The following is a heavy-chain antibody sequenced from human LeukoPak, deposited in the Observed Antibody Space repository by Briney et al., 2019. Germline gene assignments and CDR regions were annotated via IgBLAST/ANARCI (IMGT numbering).Heavy chain of an antibody. D-gene: IGHD3-10*01. V-gene: IGHV3-15*07. J-gene: IGHJ6*02. Sequence: GGSLRLSCTISGLTFSHAWMNWVRQAPGKGLEWVGRIKSGGTTVYAAAVKGRFTMSRDDSVKRLYLQMKSLKMEDTAVYYCIWLSDYYYGMDVWGQGTTVTVSS. CDR3: IWLSDYYYGMDV. CDR2: IKSGGTT. CDR1: GLTFSHAW.